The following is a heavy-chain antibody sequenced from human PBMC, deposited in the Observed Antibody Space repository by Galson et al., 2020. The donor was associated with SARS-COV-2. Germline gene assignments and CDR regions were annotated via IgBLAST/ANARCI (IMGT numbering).Heavy chain of an antibody. Sequence: LQTLSLTCAVYGGSFSGYYWSWIRQPPGKGLEWIGEINHSGSTNYNPSLKSRVTISVDTSKNQFSLKLSSVTAADTAVYYCARGSEMAYYYFDYWGQGTLVTVSS. CDR1: GGSFSGYY. CDR2: INHSGST. D-gene: IGHD2-8*01. V-gene: IGHV4-34*01. J-gene: IGHJ4*02. CDR3: ARGSEMAYYYFDY.